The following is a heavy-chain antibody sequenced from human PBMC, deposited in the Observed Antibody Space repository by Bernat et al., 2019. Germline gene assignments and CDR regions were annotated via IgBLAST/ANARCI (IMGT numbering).Heavy chain of an antibody. CDR1: GFTFSSYA. CDR3: ARDSIAVAGRGYPGFGLDP. V-gene: IGHV3-30*01. J-gene: IGHJ5*02. Sequence: QVQLVESGGGVVQPGRSLRLSCAASGFTFSSYAMHWVRQAPGKGLEWVAVISYDGSNKYYADSVKGRFTISRDNSKNTLYLQMNSLRAEDTAVYYYARDSIAVAGRGYPGFGLDPWGQGTLVTVSS. D-gene: IGHD6-19*01. CDR2: ISYDGSNK.